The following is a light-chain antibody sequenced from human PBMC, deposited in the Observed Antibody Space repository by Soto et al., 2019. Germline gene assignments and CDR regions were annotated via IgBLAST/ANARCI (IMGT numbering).Light chain of an antibody. Sequence: DVVMTQSPLSLPVTLGQPASISCRSSQSLVHSNGNTYLNWFQQRPGQSPRRLIYKVSNRDSGVPDRFSGSGSGPDFTLKFSRVEAEDVGVYYFMQGTHWPGTLGQGTKLEIK. CDR3: MQGTHWPGT. CDR1: QSLVHSNGNTY. CDR2: KVS. V-gene: IGKV2-30*02. J-gene: IGKJ2*01.